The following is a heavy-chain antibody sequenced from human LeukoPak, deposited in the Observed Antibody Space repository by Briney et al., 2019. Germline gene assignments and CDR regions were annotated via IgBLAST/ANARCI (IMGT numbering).Heavy chain of an antibody. CDR2: INSDGSST. Sequence: PGGSLRLSCAASGFPFSIHSMSWVRQAPGKGLEWVSRINSDGSSTSYADSVKGRFTISRDNAKNTLYLQMNSLRAEDTAVYYCARARAYYYGSGSYFRFDPWGQGTLVTVSS. CDR1: GFPFSIHS. CDR3: ARARAYYYGSGSYFRFDP. V-gene: IGHV3-74*01. J-gene: IGHJ5*02. D-gene: IGHD3-10*01.